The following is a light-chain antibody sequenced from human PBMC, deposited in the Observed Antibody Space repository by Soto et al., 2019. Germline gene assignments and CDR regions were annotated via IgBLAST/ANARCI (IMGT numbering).Light chain of an antibody. CDR2: EVS. V-gene: IGLV2-8*01. CDR1: SSDVGGYNY. J-gene: IGLJ1*01. Sequence: QSALTQPPSASGSPGQSVTISCTGTSSDVGGYNYVSWYQQHPGKAPKLIISEVSKRPSGVPDRFSGSKSGNTASLTVSGLQAEDEADNYCTSHAGSNNYVFGLGPRSPS. CDR3: TSHAGSNNYV.